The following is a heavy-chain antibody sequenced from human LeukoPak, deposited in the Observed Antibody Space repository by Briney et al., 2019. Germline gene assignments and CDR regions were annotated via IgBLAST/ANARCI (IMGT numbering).Heavy chain of an antibody. V-gene: IGHV4-59*08. CDR2: IYYSGST. CDR1: GGSISSYY. CDR3: ARVVGAIAGVRYNWFDP. Sequence: SETLSLTCTVSGGSISSYYWSWIRQPPGKGLEWIGYIYYSGSTNYNPSLKSRVTISVGTSKNQFSLKLSSVTAADTAVYYCARVVGAIAGVRYNWFDPWGQGTLVTVSS. D-gene: IGHD1-26*01. J-gene: IGHJ5*02.